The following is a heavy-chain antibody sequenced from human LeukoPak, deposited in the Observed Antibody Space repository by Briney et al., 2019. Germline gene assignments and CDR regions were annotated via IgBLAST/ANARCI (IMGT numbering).Heavy chain of an antibody. J-gene: IGHJ4*02. CDR3: ARGTLQRGIVVVPAAIPPGTYYFDY. CDR2: INHSGST. D-gene: IGHD2-2*02. Sequence: SETLSLTCTVSGGSISSYYWSWIRQPPGKGLEWIGEINHSGSTNYNPSLKSRVTISVDTSKNQFSLKLSSVTAADTAVYYCARGTLQRGIVVVPAAIPPGTYYFDYWGQGTLVTVSS. V-gene: IGHV4-34*01. CDR1: GGSISSYY.